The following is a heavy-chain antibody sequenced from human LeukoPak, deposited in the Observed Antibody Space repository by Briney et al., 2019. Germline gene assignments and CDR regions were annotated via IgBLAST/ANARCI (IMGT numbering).Heavy chain of an antibody. J-gene: IGHJ4*02. Sequence: GGYLRLSCAASGFTFSSYAMGWVPPGPGQGLEWVSAISGSGSITYYANFVKGRFTISRDNSKNTLYLQMNSLRAEDTAVYYCANPVGSSWSLDYWGQGTLVTVSS. CDR2: ISGSGSIT. CDR1: GFTFSSYA. V-gene: IGHV3-23*01. CDR3: ANPVGSSWSLDY. D-gene: IGHD6-13*01.